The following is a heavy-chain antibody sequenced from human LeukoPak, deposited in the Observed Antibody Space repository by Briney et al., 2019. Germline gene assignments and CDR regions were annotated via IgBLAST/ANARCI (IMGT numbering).Heavy chain of an antibody. Sequence: PGGSLRLSCAASGFTFSSYAMHWVRQAPGKGLEWVSAISGSGGSTYYADSVKGRFTISRDNSKNTLYLQMNSLRAEDTAVYYCAKPPRGSYSSPADYWGQGTLVTVSS. CDR1: GFTFSSYA. CDR3: AKPPRGSYSSPADY. J-gene: IGHJ4*02. CDR2: ISGSGGST. V-gene: IGHV3-23*01. D-gene: IGHD1-26*01.